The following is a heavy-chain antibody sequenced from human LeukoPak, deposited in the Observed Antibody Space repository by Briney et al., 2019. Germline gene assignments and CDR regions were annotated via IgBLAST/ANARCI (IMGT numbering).Heavy chain of an antibody. J-gene: IGHJ6*02. CDR3: ARDEGPYCSSTSCKTGMDV. D-gene: IGHD2-2*01. Sequence: SETLSLTCTVSGDSISSGGYYWNWIRQHPGKGLEWIGYIYFSGSTYYSPSLKSRVTISVDTSNNQFSLKLSSVIAADSAVYYCARDEGPYCSSTSCKTGMDVWGQGTTVTVSS. CDR1: GDSISSGGYY. CDR2: IYFSGST. V-gene: IGHV4-31*03.